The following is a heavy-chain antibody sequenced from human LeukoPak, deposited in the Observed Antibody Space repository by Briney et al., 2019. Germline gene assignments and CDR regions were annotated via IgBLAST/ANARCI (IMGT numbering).Heavy chain of an antibody. V-gene: IGHV1-2*02. D-gene: IGHD3-10*01. Sequence: ASVKVSCKASGYTFTGYYLHWVRQAPGQGLEWMGWINPNSGGTNYAQKFQGRVTMTRDTSISTAYMELSRLGSDDTAVYYCARGFRGVILHYYYMDVWGKGTTVTVSS. CDR2: INPNSGGT. J-gene: IGHJ6*03. CDR3: ARGFRGVILHYYYMDV. CDR1: GYTFTGYY.